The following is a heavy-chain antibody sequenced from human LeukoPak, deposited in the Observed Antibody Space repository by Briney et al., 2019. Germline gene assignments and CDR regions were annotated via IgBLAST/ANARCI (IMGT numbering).Heavy chain of an antibody. V-gene: IGHV4-39*01. CDR1: GGSINSGTYY. CDR3: VRHVHSPSFDP. CDR2: IHYTGST. Sequence: SETLSLTCSASGGSINSGTYYWSWVRLPPEKGLEWIASIHYTGSTYYNPSLKSRSTISRDTPKNQFSLTLTSVIDADTAVYYCVRHVHSPSFDPWGQGTLVTVSS. J-gene: IGHJ5*02.